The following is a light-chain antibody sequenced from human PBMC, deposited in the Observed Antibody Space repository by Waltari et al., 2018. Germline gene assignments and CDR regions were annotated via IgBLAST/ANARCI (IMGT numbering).Light chain of an antibody. Sequence: EVVLTQSPGTLSLSPGEGATLSCRASQSISHYLAWYQQKPGQAPRLLSYPASSRATGIPDSFSGSGSGTDFSLTISRLEPEDFAVYYCQHYVNLPATFGQGTKVEIK. CDR1: QSISHY. CDR3: QHYVNLPAT. J-gene: IGKJ1*01. CDR2: PAS. V-gene: IGKV3-20*01.